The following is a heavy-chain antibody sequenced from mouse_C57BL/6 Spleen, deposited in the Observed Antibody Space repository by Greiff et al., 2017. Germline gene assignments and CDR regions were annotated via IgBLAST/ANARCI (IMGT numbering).Heavy chain of an antibody. CDR2: INPNNGGT. D-gene: IGHD1-1*02. CDR3: GRGGGYYGYFDV. CDR1: GYTFTDYY. V-gene: IGHV1-26*01. Sequence: EVQLQQSGPELVKPGASVKISCKASGYTFTDYYMNWVKQSHGKSLEWIGDINPNNGGTSYNQKFKGKATLTVDKSSSTAYLERRSLTSEDSSVYYCGRGGGYYGYFDVWGTGTTVTGSS. J-gene: IGHJ1*03.